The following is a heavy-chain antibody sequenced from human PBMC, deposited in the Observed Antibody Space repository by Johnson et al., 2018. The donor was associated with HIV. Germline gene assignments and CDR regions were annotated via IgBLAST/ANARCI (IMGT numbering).Heavy chain of an antibody. CDR2: ISYDGDNK. CDR1: GFTFSSYT. Sequence: QVQLVESWGGVVQPGTSLRLSCAASGFTFSSYTMHWVRQAPGKGLEWVAVISYDGDNKYYADSVKGRFTISRDNSKNTLYLEMSSLRPEDTDVYYCARGGYVPAFDIWGQGTKVTVSS. J-gene: IGHJ3*02. CDR3: ARGGYVPAFDI. V-gene: IGHV3-30-3*01. D-gene: IGHD5-12*01.